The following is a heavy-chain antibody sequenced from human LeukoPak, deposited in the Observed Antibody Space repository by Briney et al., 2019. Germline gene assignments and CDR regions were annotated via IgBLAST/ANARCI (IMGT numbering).Heavy chain of an antibody. Sequence: GASVKVSCKASGFTFTSSAVQWVRQARGQRLEWIGWIVVGSGNTNYAQKFQERVTITRDMSTSTAYMELSSLRSEDTAVYYWGARGPAKVTSFLDSGGRGTLVT. J-gene: IGHJ4*02. V-gene: IGHV1-58*01. CDR3: GARGPAKVTSFLDS. D-gene: IGHD3/OR15-3a*01. CDR1: GFTFTSSA. CDR2: IVVGSGNT.